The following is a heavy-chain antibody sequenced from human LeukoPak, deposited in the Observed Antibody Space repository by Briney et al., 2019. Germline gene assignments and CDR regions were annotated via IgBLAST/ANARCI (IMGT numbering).Heavy chain of an antibody. V-gene: IGHV3-15*01. Sequence: GGSLRLSCAASGFTFNNAWMSWVRQAPGKGLEWVGRIKSKTDDGAAGYAAPVKGRFTISRDDSKNTLYLQMNSLKTDDTAVYYCTTLRTTTISTPAYWYFDLWGRGTLVTVSS. CDR1: GFTFNNAW. CDR2: IKSKTDDGAA. CDR3: TTLRTTTISTPAYWYFDL. J-gene: IGHJ2*01. D-gene: IGHD4-11*01.